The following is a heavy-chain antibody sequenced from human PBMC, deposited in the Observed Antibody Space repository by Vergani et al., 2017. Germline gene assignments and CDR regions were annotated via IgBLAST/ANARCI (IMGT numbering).Heavy chain of an antibody. CDR3: AREISSTSGRSFDF. CDR2: VSTCTKSQ. CDR1: GFDFSSYI. D-gene: IGHD2-2*01. J-gene: IGHJ3*01. Sequence: QLVESGGGWVQPGGSLRLSCVVSGFDFSSYIMNWVRQAPGKGLEWVSFVSTCTKSQSYAEAGKGRFTISRDSAKNPLYLQMDSLRAEDTAVYYCAREISSTSGRSFDFWGQGTNVTVSS. V-gene: IGHV3-48*01.